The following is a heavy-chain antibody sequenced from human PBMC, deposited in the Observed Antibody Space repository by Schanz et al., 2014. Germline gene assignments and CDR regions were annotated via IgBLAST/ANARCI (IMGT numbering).Heavy chain of an antibody. CDR1: GYTFTSDS. CDR2: INPSGGST. CDR3: ARGGYSSGWYDRDIAHFDY. Sequence: QVQLVQSGAEVKKPGASVKVSCKASGYTFTSDSMHWVRQAPGQGLEWMGMINPSGGSTTYAQKCQGRLTMTTDTSTSTAYMELRSLRSDDTAVYYCARGGYSSGWYDRDIAHFDYWGQGTLVTVSS. D-gene: IGHD6-19*01. V-gene: IGHV1-46*01. J-gene: IGHJ4*02.